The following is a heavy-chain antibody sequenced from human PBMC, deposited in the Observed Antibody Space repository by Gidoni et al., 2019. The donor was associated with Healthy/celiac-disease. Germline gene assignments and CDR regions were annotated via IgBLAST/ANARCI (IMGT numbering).Heavy chain of an antibody. V-gene: IGHV3-21*01. CDR3: ARLSEDSSGYYSGLDY. Sequence: EVQLVESGGGLVKPGGSLRLYCAASGFTFSSYSMNWVSQAPGKGLEWVSAISSSSSYIYYADSVKGRFTISRDNAKNSLYRQMNSLRAEDTAVYYCARLSEDSSGYYSGLDYWGQGTLVTVSS. D-gene: IGHD3-22*01. J-gene: IGHJ4*02. CDR1: GFTFSSYS. CDR2: ISSSSSYI.